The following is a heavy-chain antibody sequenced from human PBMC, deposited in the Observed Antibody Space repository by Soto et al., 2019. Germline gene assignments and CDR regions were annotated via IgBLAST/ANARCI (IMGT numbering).Heavy chain of an antibody. CDR1: GYTFTSYG. CDR3: ARMGHDPYYYYGRDV. J-gene: IGHJ6*02. V-gene: IGHV1-18*01. Sequence: QVQLVQSGAEVKKPGASVKVSCKASGYTFTSYGFSWVRQAPGQGLEWMGWINAYNGDTNYAQNLQGRVTMTTDTSTHTAYMELRGRRSYDTVVYYCARMGHDPYYYYGRDVWGQGSTVTVSS. D-gene: IGHD1-1*01. CDR2: INAYNGDT.